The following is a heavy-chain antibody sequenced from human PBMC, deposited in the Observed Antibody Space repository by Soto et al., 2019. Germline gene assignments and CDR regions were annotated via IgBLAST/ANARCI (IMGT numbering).Heavy chain of an antibody. CDR3: ARIYSGYDDAGAFDI. CDR1: GGSISSSAYF. CDR2: IYYTGRT. Sequence: QLQVQESGPGLVKPSETLSLTCTVSGGSISSSAYFWGWIRQPPGKGLEWIGNIYYTGRTSYNPSLKSRITISRDTSKNRCSLKLSSVTAADTSVYLCARIYSGYDDAGAFDIWGQGTMVTVSS. V-gene: IGHV4-39*01. D-gene: IGHD5-12*01. J-gene: IGHJ3*02.